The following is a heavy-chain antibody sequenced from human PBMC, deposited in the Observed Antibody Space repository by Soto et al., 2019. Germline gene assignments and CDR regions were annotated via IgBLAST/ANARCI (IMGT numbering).Heavy chain of an antibody. D-gene: IGHD2-8*01. V-gene: IGHV1-24*01. CDR2: FDPEDGET. J-gene: IGHJ1*01. CDR1: GYTLTELS. Sequence: ASVKVSCKVSGYTLTELSMHWVRQAPGKGLEWMGGFDPEDGETIYAQKFQGRVTMTEDTSTDTAYMELSSLRSEDTAVYYCATIPKIPPCFINGVYHPGHFYSRARGSPVPVSS. CDR3: ATIPKIPPCFINGVYHPGHFYS.